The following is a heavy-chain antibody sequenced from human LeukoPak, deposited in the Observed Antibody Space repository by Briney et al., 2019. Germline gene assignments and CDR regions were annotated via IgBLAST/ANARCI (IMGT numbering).Heavy chain of an antibody. J-gene: IGHJ4*02. CDR1: GFTFNTYA. CDR3: AKGKGSSSSSIGW. D-gene: IGHD6-19*01. Sequence: GGSLRLSCAASGFTFNTYAMSWVRQAPGQGLEWVSAISGSGDSTFYADSVKGRFTISRDNSKNTLYLQIHSLRAEDTAVYYCAKGKGSSSSSIGWWGQGTLVTVSS. CDR2: ISGSGDST. V-gene: IGHV3-23*01.